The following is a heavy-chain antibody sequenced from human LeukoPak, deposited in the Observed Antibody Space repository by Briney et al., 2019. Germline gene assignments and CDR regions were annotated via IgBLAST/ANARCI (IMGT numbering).Heavy chain of an antibody. CDR1: GGSVSSGSYY. Sequence: SETLSLTCTVSGGSVSSGSYYWSWIRQPPGKGLEWIGYIYYSGSTNYNPSLKSRVTISVDTSKNQFSLKLSSVTAADTAVYYCARGRNSDYYDFWSGTSGRVFDYWGQGTLVTVSS. CDR3: ARGRNSDYYDFWSGTSGRVFDY. J-gene: IGHJ4*02. V-gene: IGHV4-61*01. CDR2: IYYSGST. D-gene: IGHD3-3*01.